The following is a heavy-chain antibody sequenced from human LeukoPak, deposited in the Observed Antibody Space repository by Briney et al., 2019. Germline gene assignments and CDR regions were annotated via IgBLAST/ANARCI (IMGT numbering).Heavy chain of an antibody. V-gene: IGHV4-59*01. D-gene: IGHD5-12*01. CDR1: GGSISGYY. Sequence: SETLSLTCTVFGGSISGYYWSWIRQVPGKGLEWIGFLHHGGSTDYNPSLQSRVTISVDTSKNQLSLKLRSVTAADTAVYYCARVLASDFDYWGQGTLVTVSS. J-gene: IGHJ4*02. CDR2: LHHGGST. CDR3: ARVLASDFDY.